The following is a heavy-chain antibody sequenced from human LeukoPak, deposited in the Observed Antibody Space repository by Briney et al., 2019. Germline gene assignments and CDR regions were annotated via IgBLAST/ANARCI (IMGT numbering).Heavy chain of an antibody. CDR1: GFTFSSYA. CDR2: ISGSGGST. V-gene: IGHV3-23*01. J-gene: IGHJ5*02. CDR3: AKGSGEISITYNWFDP. D-gene: IGHD3-10*01. Sequence: GGSLRLSCAASGFTFSSYAMSWVRQAPGKGLEWVSAISGSGGSTYYADSVKGRFTISRDNSKNTLYLQMNSLRSEDTAVYYCAKGSGEISITYNWFDPWGQGTLVTVSS.